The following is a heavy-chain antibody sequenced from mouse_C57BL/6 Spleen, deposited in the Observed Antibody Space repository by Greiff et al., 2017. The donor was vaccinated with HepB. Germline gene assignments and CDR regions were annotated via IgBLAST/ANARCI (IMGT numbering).Heavy chain of an antibody. CDR1: GYTFTSYW. CDR3: AREGGDGYYVDV. D-gene: IGHD2-3*01. V-gene: IGHV1-50*01. CDR2: IDPSDSYT. J-gene: IGHJ1*03. Sequence: QVQLQQPGAELVKPGASVKLSCKASGYTFTSYWMQWVKQRPGQGLEWIGEIDPSDSYTNYNQKFKGKATLTVDTSSSTAYMQLSSLTSEDSAVYYCAREGGDGYYVDVWGTGTTVTVSS.